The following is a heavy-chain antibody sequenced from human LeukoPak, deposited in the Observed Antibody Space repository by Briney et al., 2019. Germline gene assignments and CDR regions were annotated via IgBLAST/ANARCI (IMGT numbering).Heavy chain of an antibody. CDR1: GYTFTSYG. J-gene: IGHJ4*02. V-gene: IGHV1-18*01. D-gene: IGHD4-17*01. Sequence: ASVKVSCKASGYTFTSYGISWVRQAPGQGLEWMGWISAYNGNTNYAQKLQGRVTMTTDTSTSTAYMELRSLRSDDTAVYYCARESGSVTSEVDFDYWGQGTLVTVSS. CDR3: ARESGSVTSEVDFDY. CDR2: ISAYNGNT.